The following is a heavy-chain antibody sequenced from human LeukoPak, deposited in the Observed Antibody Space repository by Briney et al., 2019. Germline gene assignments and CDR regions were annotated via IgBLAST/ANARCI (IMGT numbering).Heavy chain of an antibody. CDR3: AKGEAVGCSGGSCFYYYYYMDV. Sequence: PGGSLRLSCAASGFTFDDYGMSWVRQAPGKGLEWVSGINWNGGSTGYADSVKGRFTISRDNAKNSLYLQMNSLRAEDTALYYCAKGEAVGCSGGSCFYYYYYMDVWGKGTTVTVSS. CDR1: GFTFDDYG. V-gene: IGHV3-20*04. J-gene: IGHJ6*03. CDR2: INWNGGST. D-gene: IGHD2-15*01.